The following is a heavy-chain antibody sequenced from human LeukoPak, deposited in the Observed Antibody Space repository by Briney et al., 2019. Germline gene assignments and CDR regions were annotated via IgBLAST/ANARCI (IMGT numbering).Heavy chain of an antibody. V-gene: IGHV4-59*01. CDR1: GGSINTYY. Sequence: TPSETLSLTCTVSGGSINTYYWSWIRQPPGKGLEWIGYISYSGSTNYNPSLKSRVTISVDTSKNQFSLKLTSVTAADTAVYYCARFWSAFDYWGQGALATVSS. CDR3: ARFWSAFDY. J-gene: IGHJ4*02. D-gene: IGHD3-3*01. CDR2: ISYSGST.